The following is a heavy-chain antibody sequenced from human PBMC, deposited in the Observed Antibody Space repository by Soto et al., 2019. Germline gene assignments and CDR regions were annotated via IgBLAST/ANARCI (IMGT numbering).Heavy chain of an antibody. D-gene: IGHD3-3*01. J-gene: IGHJ6*03. V-gene: IGHV1-69*02. CDR2: IIPILGIA. CDR3: AKSNYDLWSGPNRNYMDV. Sequence: QVQLVQSGAEVKKPGSSVKVSCKASGGTFSSYTISWVRQAPGQGLEWMGRIIPILGIANYAQKFQGRVTITADKATSTDYMELSSLRAEDTAVYYCAKSNYDLWSGPNRNYMDVWGKGTTVTVSS. CDR1: GGTFSSYT.